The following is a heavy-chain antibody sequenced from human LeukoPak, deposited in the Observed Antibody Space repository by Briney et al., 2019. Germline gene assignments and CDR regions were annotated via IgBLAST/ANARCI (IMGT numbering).Heavy chain of an antibody. D-gene: IGHD6-13*01. CDR3: ARGGAYSSSWYFY. V-gene: IGHV4-34*01. J-gene: IGHJ4*02. Sequence: SETVSRKGSAYSGSFCCFYWRWLRPPQGQGREGSGEINHSGSTNYNPSLKSRGTISVDTSKNHFSLKLSSVTAADTAVYYCARGGAYSSSWYFYWGQGTLVTVSS. CDR1: SGSFCCFY. CDR2: INHSGST.